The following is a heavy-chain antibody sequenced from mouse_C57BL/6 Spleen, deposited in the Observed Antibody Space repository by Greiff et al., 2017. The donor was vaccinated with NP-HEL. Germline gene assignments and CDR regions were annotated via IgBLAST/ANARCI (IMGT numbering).Heavy chain of an antibody. J-gene: IGHJ1*03. Sequence: VQLQQSGAELVKPGASVKMSCKASGYTFTSYWITWVKQRPGQGLEWIGDIYPGSGSTNYNEKFKSKATLTVDTSSSTAYMQLSSLTSEDSAVYYCARWGVVAPYWYFDVWGTGTTVTVSS. V-gene: IGHV1-55*01. CDR1: GYTFTSYW. CDR2: IYPGSGST. D-gene: IGHD1-1*01. CDR3: ARWGVVAPYWYFDV.